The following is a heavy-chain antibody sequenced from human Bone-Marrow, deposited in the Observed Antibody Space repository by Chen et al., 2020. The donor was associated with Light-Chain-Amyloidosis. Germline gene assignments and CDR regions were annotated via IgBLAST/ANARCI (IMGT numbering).Heavy chain of an antibody. Sequence: EVQLVESGGGLVQPGRSLRLSCAASGFTFDDYAMHWVRQAPGKGLEWVSGISRNSGSIGYADSVKGRFTISRDNAKNSLYLQMNSLRAEDTALYYCAKDSVGYYDSSGYYPFDYWGQGTLVTVSS. J-gene: IGHJ4*02. CDR3: AKDSVGYYDSSGYYPFDY. CDR1: GFTFDDYA. CDR2: ISRNSGSI. D-gene: IGHD3-22*01. V-gene: IGHV3-9*01.